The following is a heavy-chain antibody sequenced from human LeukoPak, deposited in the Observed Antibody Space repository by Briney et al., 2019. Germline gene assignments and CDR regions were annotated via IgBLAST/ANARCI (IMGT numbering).Heavy chain of an antibody. D-gene: IGHD2-15*01. J-gene: IGHJ4*02. CDR1: GFTSSRYW. V-gene: IGHV3-7*03. Sequence: PGGSLRLSCAASGFTSSRYWMSWVRQAPGKGLEWVANIKEETYYVDSVKGRFTISRDNPKNSLYLQMNSLRAEDTAVYYCAKSNIVVVVAATYFDYWGQGTLVTVSS. CDR2: IKEET. CDR3: AKSNIVVVVAATYFDY.